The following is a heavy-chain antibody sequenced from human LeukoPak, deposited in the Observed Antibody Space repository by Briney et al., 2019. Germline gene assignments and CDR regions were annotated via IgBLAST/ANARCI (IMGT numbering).Heavy chain of an antibody. Sequence: ASAKVSCKASGYTFTGYYMHWVRQAPGQGLEWMGWINPNSGGTNYAQKFQGRVTMTRDTSISTAYMELSRLRSDDTAVYYCARAPQYPYDSSGYPDYWGQGTLVTVSS. J-gene: IGHJ4*02. CDR2: INPNSGGT. V-gene: IGHV1-2*02. D-gene: IGHD3-22*01. CDR3: ARAPQYPYDSSGYPDY. CDR1: GYTFTGYY.